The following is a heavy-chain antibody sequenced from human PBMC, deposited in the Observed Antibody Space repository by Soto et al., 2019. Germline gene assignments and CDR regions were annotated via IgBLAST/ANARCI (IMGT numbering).Heavy chain of an antibody. Sequence: SETLSLTCAVYGGSFSGYYWSWIRQPPGKGLEWIGEINHSGSTNYNPSLKSRVTISVDTSKNQFSLKLSSVTAADTAVYYCASIAARRYYYYYYGMDVWGQGTTVTVSS. CDR2: INHSGST. D-gene: IGHD6-6*01. J-gene: IGHJ6*02. CDR1: GGSFSGYY. CDR3: ASIAARRYYYYYYGMDV. V-gene: IGHV4-34*01.